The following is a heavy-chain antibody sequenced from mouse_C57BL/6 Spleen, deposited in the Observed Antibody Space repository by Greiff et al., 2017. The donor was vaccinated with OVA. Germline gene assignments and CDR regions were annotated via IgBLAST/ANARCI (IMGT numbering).Heavy chain of an antibody. D-gene: IGHD1-3*01. CDR2: IHPNSGST. V-gene: IGHV1-64*01. CDR1: GYTFTSYW. Sequence: VQLQQPGAELVKPGASVKLSCKASGYTFTSYWMHWVKQRPGQGLEWIGMIHPNSGSTNYNEKFKSKATLTVDKSSSTAYMQLSSLTSEDAAVYYCARKVVTSYFDYWGQGTTLTVAS. J-gene: IGHJ2*01. CDR3: ARKVVTSYFDY.